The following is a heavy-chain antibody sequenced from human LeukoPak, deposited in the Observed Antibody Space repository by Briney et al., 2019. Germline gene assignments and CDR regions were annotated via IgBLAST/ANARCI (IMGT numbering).Heavy chain of an antibody. Sequence: PGGSLRLSCAASGFTFSSYSMNWVRQAPGKGLEWVSSISSSSSYIYYADSVKGRFTISRDNAKNSLYLQMNSLRAEDTAVYYCARAPYSSAATDYWGQGPLVTVSS. CDR2: ISSSSSYI. V-gene: IGHV3-21*01. CDR3: ARAPYSSAATDY. J-gene: IGHJ4*02. CDR1: GFTFSSYS. D-gene: IGHD6-19*01.